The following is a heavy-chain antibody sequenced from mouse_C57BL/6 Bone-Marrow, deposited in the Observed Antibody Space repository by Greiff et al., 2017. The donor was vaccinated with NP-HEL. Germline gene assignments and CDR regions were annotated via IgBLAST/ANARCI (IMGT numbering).Heavy chain of an antibody. CDR1: GYTFTSYW. CDR3: ARATMITTGYYAMDY. CDR2: INPSNGGT. V-gene: IGHV1-53*01. D-gene: IGHD2-4*01. J-gene: IGHJ4*01. Sequence: VQLQQPGTELVKPGASVKLSCKASGYTFTSYWMHWVKQRPGQGLEWIGNINPSNGGTNYNEKFKSKATLTVDKSSSTAYMQLSSLTSEDSAVYYCARATMITTGYYAMDYWGQGTSVTVSS.